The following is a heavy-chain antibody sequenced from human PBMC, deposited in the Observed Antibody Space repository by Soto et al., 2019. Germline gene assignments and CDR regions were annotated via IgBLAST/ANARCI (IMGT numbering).Heavy chain of an antibody. D-gene: IGHD6-19*01. Sequence: SETLSLTCTVSGGSISSYYWSWIRQPPGKGLEWIGYIYYSGSTNYNPSLKSRVTISVDTSKNQFSLKLSSVTAADTAVYYCASLQWLAWRYYFDYWGQGTLVTVSS. J-gene: IGHJ4*02. CDR3: ASLQWLAWRYYFDY. CDR2: IYYSGST. V-gene: IGHV4-59*08. CDR1: GGSISSYY.